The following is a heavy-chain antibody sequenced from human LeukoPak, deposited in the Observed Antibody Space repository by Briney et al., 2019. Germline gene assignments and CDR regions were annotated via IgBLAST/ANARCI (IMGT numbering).Heavy chain of an antibody. CDR3: AADPDTTMAFDC. J-gene: IGHJ4*02. CDR2: IVGDSTDT. D-gene: IGHD5-18*01. Sequence: SVKVSCKASGCTFTSSSIQWIRQARGQRLEGIGWIVGDSTDTYYARRFQERVTIARDMSTSTAYLELSSLRSEDTAVYYCAADPDTTMAFDCWGQGTLVTVSS. V-gene: IGHV1-58*02. CDR1: GCTFTSSS.